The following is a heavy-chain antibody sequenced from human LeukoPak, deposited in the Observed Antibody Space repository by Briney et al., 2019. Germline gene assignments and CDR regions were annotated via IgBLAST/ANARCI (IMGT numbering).Heavy chain of an antibody. J-gene: IGHJ4*02. V-gene: IGHV1-2*02. Sequence: ASVKVSCKASGYPFTGYYIHWVRQAPGQGLEWLGWINPKNGATSYAQKFQGRVTMTTDTSITTAYMDLSSLRSDDTAVYYCGRRGGYYDYWGQGTLVTVSS. CDR2: INPKNGAT. CDR3: GRRGGYYDY. CDR1: GYPFTGYY.